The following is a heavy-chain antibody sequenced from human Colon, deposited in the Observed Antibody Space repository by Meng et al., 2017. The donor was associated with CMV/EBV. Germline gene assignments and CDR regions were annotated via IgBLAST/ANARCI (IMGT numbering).Heavy chain of an antibody. CDR1: TNTFTSYY. CDR2: INPTDGNT. Sequence: VKVSCKASTNTFTSYYFHWVRQAPGQGLEWMGTINPTDGNTHYAQSFQGRVTMTRDTSTSTVYMELSSLNFGDTAVFYCATEVGGSYYYNFWGQGTLVTVS. J-gene: IGHJ4*02. D-gene: IGHD1-26*01. CDR3: ATEVGGSYYYNF. V-gene: IGHV1-46*01.